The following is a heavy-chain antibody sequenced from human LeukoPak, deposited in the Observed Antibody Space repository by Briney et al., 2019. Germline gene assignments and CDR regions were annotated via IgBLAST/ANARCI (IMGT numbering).Heavy chain of an antibody. Sequence: ASVKVSCKASGYTFTSCDINWVRQATGQGLEWMGWRNPNSGSTGYAQKFQGRVTITRNTSISTAYMELSSLRSEDTAVYYCARGHTTVATPGDMDVWGKGTTVTVPS. D-gene: IGHD4-23*01. CDR3: ARGHTTVATPGDMDV. V-gene: IGHV1-8*03. CDR1: GYTFTSCD. J-gene: IGHJ6*03. CDR2: RNPNSGST.